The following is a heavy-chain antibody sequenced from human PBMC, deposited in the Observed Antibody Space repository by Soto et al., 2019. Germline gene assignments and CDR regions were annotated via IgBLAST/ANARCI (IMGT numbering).Heavy chain of an antibody. CDR3: ATDVSGAYSVICMGYLEAHYYYGMDV. Sequence: HGESLKISCKGSGYSFTSYWIGWVRQMPGKGLEWMGIIYPGDSDTRYSPSFQGQVTISADKSISTAYLQWSSLKASDTAMYYWATDVSGAYSVICMGYLEAHYYYGMDVWGQGTTVTVSS. CDR1: GYSFTSYW. J-gene: IGHJ6*02. CDR2: IYPGDSDT. D-gene: IGHD3-9*01. V-gene: IGHV5-51*01.